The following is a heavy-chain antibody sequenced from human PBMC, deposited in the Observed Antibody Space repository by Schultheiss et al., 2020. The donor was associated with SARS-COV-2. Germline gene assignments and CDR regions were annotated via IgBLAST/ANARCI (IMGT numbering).Heavy chain of an antibody. V-gene: IGHV1-69*04. CDR3: ARAERDYYDSSGTRRYFFDF. D-gene: IGHD3-22*01. CDR2: IIPILGIA. J-gene: IGHJ4*02. CDR1: GGTFSSYA. Sequence: SVKVSCKASGGTFSSYAISWVRQAPGQGLEWMGRIIPILGIANYAQKFQGRVTITADKSTSTAYMELSSLRSEDTAVYYCARAERDYYDSSGTRRYFFDFWGQGTLVTVSS.